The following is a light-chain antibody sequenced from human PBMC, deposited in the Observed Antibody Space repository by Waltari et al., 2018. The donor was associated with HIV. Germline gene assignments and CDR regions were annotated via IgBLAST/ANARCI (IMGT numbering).Light chain of an antibody. CDR3: QVWDSSTVI. J-gene: IGLJ1*01. CDR1: YIGTNN. CDR2: KNI. Sequence: SYQLTQPPSLSLAPGQTATITCGGDYIGTNNVRWYQQKPGQAPLLVIFKNINRPSGIPERFSGSNSGNTAILTISAAQVADEADYYCQVWDSSTVIFGSGTTVTV. V-gene: IGLV3-9*01.